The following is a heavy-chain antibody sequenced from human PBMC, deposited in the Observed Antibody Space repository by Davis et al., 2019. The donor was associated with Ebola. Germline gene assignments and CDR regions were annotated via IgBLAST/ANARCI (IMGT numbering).Heavy chain of an antibody. CDR1: GGSISSGGYY. Sequence: MPSETLSLTCTVSGGSISSGGYYWSWIRQHPGKGLEWIGYIYYSGSTYYNPSLKSRVTISVDTSKNQFSLKLSSVTAADTAVYYCARGARYSYGSLYIWFDPWGQGTLVTVSS. D-gene: IGHD5-18*01. V-gene: IGHV4-30-4*08. CDR3: ARGARYSYGSLYIWFDP. J-gene: IGHJ5*02. CDR2: IYYSGST.